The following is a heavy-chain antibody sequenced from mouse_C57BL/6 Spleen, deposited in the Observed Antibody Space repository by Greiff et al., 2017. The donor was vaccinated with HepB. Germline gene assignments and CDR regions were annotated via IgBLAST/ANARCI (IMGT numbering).Heavy chain of an antibody. V-gene: IGHV1-42*01. D-gene: IGHD2-4*01. CDR2: INPSTGGT. Sequence: VQLQQSGPELVKPGASVKISCKASGYSFTGYYMNWVKQSPEKSLEWIGEINPSTGGTTYNQKFKAKATLTVDKSSSTAYMQLKSLTSEDSAVYYCARRWDYDGEAFAYWGQGTLVTVSA. CDR1: GYSFTGYY. CDR3: ARRWDYDGEAFAY. J-gene: IGHJ3*01.